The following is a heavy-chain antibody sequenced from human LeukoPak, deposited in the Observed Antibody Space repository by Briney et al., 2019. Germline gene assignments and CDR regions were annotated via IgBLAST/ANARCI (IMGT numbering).Heavy chain of an antibody. CDR2: IYYTGST. Sequence: PSETLSLTCIVSGYSIISDYYWGWIRQPPGKGLEWIGNIYYTGSTYYNLSLNSRVTISVDTSKNQFSLKLNSVTAADTAVYYCARVALHHFDYWGQGTLVTVSS. CDR3: ARVALHHFDY. V-gene: IGHV4-38-2*02. CDR1: GYSIISDYY. J-gene: IGHJ4*02.